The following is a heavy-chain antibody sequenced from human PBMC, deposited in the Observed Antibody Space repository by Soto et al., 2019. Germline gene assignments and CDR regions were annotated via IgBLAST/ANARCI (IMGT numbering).Heavy chain of an antibody. CDR3: ATGGSSGYYYVDWYFDL. Sequence: QVQLQESGPGLVKPSGTLSLTCAVSGGSISSSNWWSWVRQPPGKGLEWIGEIYHSGSTNYNPSLKSRVTISVDKAKKQFSLKLSSVTAADTAVYYFATGGSSGYYYVDWYFDLWGRGTLVTVSS. J-gene: IGHJ2*01. CDR2: IYHSGST. V-gene: IGHV4-4*02. D-gene: IGHD3-22*01. CDR1: GGSISSSNW.